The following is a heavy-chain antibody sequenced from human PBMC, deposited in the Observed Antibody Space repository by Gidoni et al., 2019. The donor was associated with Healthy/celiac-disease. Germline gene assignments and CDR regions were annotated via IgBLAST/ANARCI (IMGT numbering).Heavy chain of an antibody. D-gene: IGHD4-17*01. CDR3: AKDLDDYGDSGFDY. J-gene: IGHJ4*02. Sequence: EVQLLESGGGLVQPGGSLRLSWSASGFPFCSYAMSWVRQAPGKGLEWVSASSGSGGSTYYADSVKGRFTISRDNSKNTLYLQMNSLRAEDTAVYYCAKDLDDYGDSGFDYWGQGTLVTVSS. V-gene: IGHV3-23*01. CDR2: SSGSGGST. CDR1: GFPFCSYA.